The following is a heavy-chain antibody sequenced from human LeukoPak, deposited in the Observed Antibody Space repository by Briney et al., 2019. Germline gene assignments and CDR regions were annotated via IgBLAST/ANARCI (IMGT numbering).Heavy chain of an antibody. D-gene: IGHD2-15*01. CDR3: ARGGGGLLLHFDY. J-gene: IGHJ4*02. CDR2: IIPILSIA. CDR1: GGIFSSSA. Sequence: SVKVSCKASGGIFSSSAISWVREGPGQGLGWMGRIIPILSIANYAQKFQGRVTITADESTSTAYMELSSLRSEDTAVYYCARGGGGLLLHFDYWGQGTLVTVSS. V-gene: IGHV1-69*04.